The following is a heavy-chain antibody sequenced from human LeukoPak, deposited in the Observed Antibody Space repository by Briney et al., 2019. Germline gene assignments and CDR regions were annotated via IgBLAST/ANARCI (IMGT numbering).Heavy chain of an antibody. J-gene: IGHJ4*02. CDR1: GLTFSSYA. D-gene: IGHD3-3*01. V-gene: IGHV3-64D*06. Sequence: GGSLRLSCSASGLTFSSYAVHWVRQAPGKGLQFVSAISSNGGSTLYADSVKGRFIISRDNSKNTLSLQMNGLRPEDTAVYYCVKRGRYDSYAYENWGAGALVTVSS. CDR2: ISSNGGST. CDR3: VKRGRYDSYAYEN.